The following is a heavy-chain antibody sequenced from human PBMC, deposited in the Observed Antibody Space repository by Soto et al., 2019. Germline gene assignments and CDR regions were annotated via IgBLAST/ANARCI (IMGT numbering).Heavy chain of an antibody. V-gene: IGHV4-34*01. CDR1: GGSFSGYY. CDR3: ARVADYYDSSGYYYFDY. J-gene: IGHJ4*02. Sequence: SETLSLTCAVYGGSFSGYYWSWIRQPPGKGLEWIGEINHSGSTNYNPSLKSRVTISVDTSKNQFSLKLSSVTAADTAVYYCARVADYYDSSGYYYFDYWGQGTLVTVSS. CDR2: INHSGST. D-gene: IGHD3-22*01.